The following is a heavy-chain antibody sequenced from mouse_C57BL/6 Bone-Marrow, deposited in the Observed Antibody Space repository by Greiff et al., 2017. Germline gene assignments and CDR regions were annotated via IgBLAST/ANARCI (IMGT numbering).Heavy chain of an antibody. J-gene: IGHJ1*03. D-gene: IGHD2-4*01. Sequence: VTLKVSGPGILQPSQTLSLTCSFSGFSLRTFGMGVGWIRQPSGTGLEWLAHIWWDDDKYYNPALKSRLTISKDTSKNQVFLKIDNVDTADTATYYCARLYYDHWYCDVWGTGTRVTVSS. CDR1: GFSLRTFGMG. CDR2: IWWDDDK. V-gene: IGHV8-8*01. CDR3: ARLYYDHWYCDV.